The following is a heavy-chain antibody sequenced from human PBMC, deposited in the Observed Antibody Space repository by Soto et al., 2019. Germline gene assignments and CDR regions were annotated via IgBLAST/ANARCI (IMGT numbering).Heavy chain of an antibody. CDR1: GFTFSNAW. D-gene: IGHD1-26*01. J-gene: IGHJ6*02. CDR2: IKSKTDGGTT. Sequence: ESLKISCAASGFTFSNAWMNWVRQAPGKGLEWVGRIKSKTDGGTTDYAAPVKGRFTISRDDSKNTLYLQMNSLKTEDTAVYYCTTGLVGANIPPYYYYYGMDVWGQGTTVTVSS. V-gene: IGHV3-15*07. CDR3: TTGLVGANIPPYYYYYGMDV.